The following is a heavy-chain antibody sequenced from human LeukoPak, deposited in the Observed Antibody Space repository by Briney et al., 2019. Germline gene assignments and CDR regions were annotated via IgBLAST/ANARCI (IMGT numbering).Heavy chain of an antibody. V-gene: IGHV3-64D*09. CDR1: GFTFSNFA. CDR2: IRSNGDST. CDR3: VKAATVTIHYYYYGMDV. J-gene: IGHJ6*02. D-gene: IGHD4-17*01. Sequence: TGGSLRLSCSASGFTFSNFAMHWVRQAPGKGLERVSAIRSNGDSTYYTDSVKGRFTISRDNSQKTLYLQMSSLRAEDTGVYYCVKAATVTIHYYYYGMDVWGQGTTVTVSS.